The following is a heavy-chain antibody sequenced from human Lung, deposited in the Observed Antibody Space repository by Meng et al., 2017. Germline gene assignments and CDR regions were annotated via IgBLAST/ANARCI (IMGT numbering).Heavy chain of an antibody. V-gene: IGHV7-4-1*02. J-gene: IGHJ4*02. CDR2: INTNTGNP. CDR3: AREYDSSGYGN. CDR1: GYTFTSYG. D-gene: IGHD3-22*01. Sequence: QVQLVQSGDEVKKPGAAVNVSCKASGYTFTSYGISWVRQAPGQGLEWMGWINTNTGNPTYAQGFTGRFVFSLDTSVSTVYLQISSLKAEDTAVYYCAREYDSSGYGNWGQGTLVTVSS.